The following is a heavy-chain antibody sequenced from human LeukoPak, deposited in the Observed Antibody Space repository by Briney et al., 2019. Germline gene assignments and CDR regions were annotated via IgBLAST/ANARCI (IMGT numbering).Heavy chain of an antibody. Sequence: ASVKVSCKASGFTFTSSAMQWVRQAPGQGLEWMGWISAYNGNTNYAQKLQGRVTMTTDTSTSTAYMELRSLRSDDTAVYYCARDYYYGSGRNYGMDVWGQGTTVTVSS. CDR2: ISAYNGNT. V-gene: IGHV1-18*01. J-gene: IGHJ6*02. D-gene: IGHD3-10*01. CDR3: ARDYYYGSGRNYGMDV. CDR1: GFTFTSSA.